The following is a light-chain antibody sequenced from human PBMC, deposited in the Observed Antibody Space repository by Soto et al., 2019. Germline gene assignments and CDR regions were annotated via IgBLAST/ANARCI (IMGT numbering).Light chain of an antibody. Sequence: DIPMTQSPSTLSASVGERVTITCRASQSISSCLAWYQQKPVKAPKLLIYDASSSESGVPSKFSGSGYETEFPLTISSLQPDDFATYYCQQYNSYSKTFGQGTKVEIK. J-gene: IGKJ1*01. CDR2: DAS. V-gene: IGKV1-5*01. CDR3: QQYNSYSKT. CDR1: QSISSC.